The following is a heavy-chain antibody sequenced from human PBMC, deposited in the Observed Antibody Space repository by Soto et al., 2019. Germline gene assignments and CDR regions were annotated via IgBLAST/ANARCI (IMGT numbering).Heavy chain of an antibody. Sequence: TLGLTCNVSCGSISSGGYYCTGIRQHPGKGLEWIGYIYYSGSTYYNPSLKSRVTISVDTSKNQFSLKLNSVTAADTAIYYCAVGGTYTGFDYWGQGTLVTVSS. CDR3: AVGGTYTGFDY. D-gene: IGHD1-26*01. CDR1: CGSISSGGYY. V-gene: IGHV4-31*03. J-gene: IGHJ4*02. CDR2: IYYSGST.